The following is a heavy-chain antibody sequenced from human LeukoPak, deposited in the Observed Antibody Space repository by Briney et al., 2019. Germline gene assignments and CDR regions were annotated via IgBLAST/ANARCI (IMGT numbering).Heavy chain of an antibody. V-gene: IGHV3-23*01. CDR1: GFTFSSYA. CDR2: ISGSGGST. J-gene: IGHJ3*02. Sequence: GGSLRLSCAASGFTFSSYAMSWVRQAPGKGLEWVSAISGSGGSTYYADSVKGRFTISRDNSKSTLYLQMNSLRAEDTAVYYCARDQCAEWHDFWSGSNDAFDIWGQGTMVTVSS. CDR3: ARDQCAEWHDFWSGSNDAFDI. D-gene: IGHD3-3*01.